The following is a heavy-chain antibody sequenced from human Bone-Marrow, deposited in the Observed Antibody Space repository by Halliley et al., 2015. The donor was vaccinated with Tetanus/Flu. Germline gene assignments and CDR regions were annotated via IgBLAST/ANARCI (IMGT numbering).Heavy chain of an antibody. D-gene: IGHD3-22*01. CDR3: ARLGGRGYDY. CDR2: IFPSDSDT. Sequence: LEWMGIIFPSDSDTTYSPSFQGQVPISADKSISTAYLQWSSLKPPDTAIYYCARLGGRGYDYWGQGTLVTVSS. J-gene: IGHJ4*02. V-gene: IGHV5-51*01.